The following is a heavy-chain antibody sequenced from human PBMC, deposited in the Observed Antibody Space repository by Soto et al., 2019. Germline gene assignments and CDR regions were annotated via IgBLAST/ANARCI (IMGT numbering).Heavy chain of an antibody. CDR2: ISSSSSYI. CDR3: ARDSDVVVVATSCPYY. CDR1: GFTFSSYS. J-gene: IGHJ4*02. V-gene: IGHV3-21*01. D-gene: IGHD2-15*01. Sequence: GGSLRLSCAASGFTFSSYSMNWVRQAPGKGLEWVSSISSSSSYIYYADSVKGRFTISRDNAKNSLYLQMNSLRAEDTAVYYCARDSDVVVVATSCPYYWGQGTLVTVSS.